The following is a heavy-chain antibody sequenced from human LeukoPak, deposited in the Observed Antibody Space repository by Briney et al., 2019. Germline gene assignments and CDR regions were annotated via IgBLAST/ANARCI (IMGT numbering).Heavy chain of an antibody. Sequence: GGSLRLSCAASGFTFSSYWMSWVRQAPGKGLEWVANIKQDGSEKYYVDSVKGRFTISRDNAKNSLYLQMNSLRAEDTAVYYCARDPYSSSWYPTNWFDPWGQGTLVTVSS. J-gene: IGHJ5*02. CDR2: IKQDGSEK. CDR1: GFTFSSYW. CDR3: ARDPYSSSWYPTNWFDP. V-gene: IGHV3-7*01. D-gene: IGHD6-13*01.